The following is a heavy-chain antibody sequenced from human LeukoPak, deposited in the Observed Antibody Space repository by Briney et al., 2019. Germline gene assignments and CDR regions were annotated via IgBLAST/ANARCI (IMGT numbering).Heavy chain of an antibody. CDR1: GDSISSGDYY. CDR3: ARSGRDGSGYYLRYFDY. J-gene: IGHJ4*02. CDR2: IYHSGYT. Sequence: SETLSLTCTVSGDSISSGDYYWSWIRQPPGKGLEWIASIYHSGYTYYKASLKSRVTLSVDTSKNQFSLNLRSVTAADTAVYYCARSGRDGSGYYLRYFDYWGQGSLVIVSS. V-gene: IGHV4-38-2*02. D-gene: IGHD3-22*01.